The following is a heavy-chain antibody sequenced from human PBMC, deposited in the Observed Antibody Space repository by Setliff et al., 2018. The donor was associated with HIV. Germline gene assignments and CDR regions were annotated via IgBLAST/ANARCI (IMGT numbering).Heavy chain of an antibody. CDR3: AHSYCSSTSCYPHYYYYMDV. CDR2: IYWDDDK. J-gene: IGHJ6*03. CDR1: GFSLSTSGVG. D-gene: IGHD2-2*01. Sequence: SGPTLVNPTQTVTLTCTFSGFSLSTSGVGVGWIRQPPGKALEWLALIYWDDDKRYSPSLESRLTITKDTSKNQVVLTMTNMDPVDTATYYCAHSYCSSTSCYPHYYYYMDVWGKGTTVTVSS. V-gene: IGHV2-5*02.